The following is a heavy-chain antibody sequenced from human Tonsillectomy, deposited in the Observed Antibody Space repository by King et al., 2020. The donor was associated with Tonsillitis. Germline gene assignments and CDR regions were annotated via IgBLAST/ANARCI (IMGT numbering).Heavy chain of an antibody. D-gene: IGHD5/OR15-5a*01. CDR1: GFTFRKYC. CDR3: VRDLRVSDY. CDR2: VCEDGTIA. J-gene: IGHJ4*02. Sequence: DVQLVESGGGLVQPGGSLRLSCAASGFTFRKYCMHWVRQAPGKGLVWVSRVCEDGTIANYADSLQGRFTISRDNAKNMVYLQLNSLRAEDTALYYCVRDLRVSDYWGQGTLVTVSS. V-gene: IGHV3-74*01.